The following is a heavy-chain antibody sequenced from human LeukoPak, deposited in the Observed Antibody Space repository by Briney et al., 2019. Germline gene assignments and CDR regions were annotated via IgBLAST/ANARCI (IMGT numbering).Heavy chain of an antibody. V-gene: IGHV3-23*01. J-gene: IGHJ2*01. Sequence: PGGSLRLSCTASGFTLSSYEMSWIRQAPGKGLEWVSSIDYSGGDTHYADSVKGRFTISRDNSKNTLYLQMNSLRADDTAVYYCAKDWTGTKPFDLWGRGTLVTVSS. D-gene: IGHD3/OR15-3a*01. CDR2: IDYSGGDT. CDR3: AKDWTGTKPFDL. CDR1: GFTLSSYE.